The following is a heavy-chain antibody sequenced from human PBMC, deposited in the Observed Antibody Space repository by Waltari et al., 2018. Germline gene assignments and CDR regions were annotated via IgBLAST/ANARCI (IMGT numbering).Heavy chain of an antibody. CDR2: IYSGGST. J-gene: IGHJ4*02. D-gene: IGHD6-19*01. Sequence: EVQLVESGGGLIQPGGSLSLSCAASGFTVSSNYMSWVRQAPGKGLEWVSVIYSGGSTYYADSVKGRFTISRDNSKNTLYLQMNSLRAEDTAVYYCARLYSSIRRYYFDYWGQGTLVTVSS. CDR1: GFTVSSNY. CDR3: ARLYSSIRRYYFDY. V-gene: IGHV3-53*01.